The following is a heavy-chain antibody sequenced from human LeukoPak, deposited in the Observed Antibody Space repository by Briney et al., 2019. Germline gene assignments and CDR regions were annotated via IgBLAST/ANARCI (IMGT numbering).Heavy chain of an antibody. CDR3: ARGSGYDSPYWYFDL. V-gene: IGHV1-18*01. CDR2: ISAYNGNT. J-gene: IGHJ2*01. Sequence: ASVKVSCKASGYTFTSYGISWVRQAPGQGLEWMGWISAYNGNTNYAQKLQGRVTMTTDTSTSTAYMELRSLSSDDTAVYYCARGSGYDSPYWYFDLWGRGTLVTVSS. CDR1: GYTFTSYG. D-gene: IGHD5-12*01.